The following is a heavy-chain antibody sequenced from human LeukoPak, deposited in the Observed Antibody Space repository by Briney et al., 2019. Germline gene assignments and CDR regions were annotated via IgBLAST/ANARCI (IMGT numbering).Heavy chain of an antibody. CDR3: ARDKDPTLLWFGELSPSDP. CDR2: ISSSSSYI. J-gene: IGHJ5*02. Sequence: GRSLRLSCAASGFTLSSYSMNSVRQAPGKGLEWVSSISSSSSYIYYADSVKGRFTISRDNAKNSLYLQMNSLRAEDTAVYYCARDKDPTLLWFGELSPSDPWGQGTLVTVSS. D-gene: IGHD3-10*01. V-gene: IGHV3-21*01. CDR1: GFTLSSYS.